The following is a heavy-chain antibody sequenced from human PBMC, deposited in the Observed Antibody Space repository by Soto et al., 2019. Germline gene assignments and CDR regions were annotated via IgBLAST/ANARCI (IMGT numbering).Heavy chain of an antibody. CDR2: IRSKANSYAT. Sequence: PGGSLRVSWAAAGFSFRDAVMHWDRQASGKGLEWDGLIRSKANSYATAYAASVKGRFTFSRDDSKNTVHLQMNSLRAEDTSLYYCVRLPFFD. CDR3: VRLPFFD. CDR1: GFSFRDAV. V-gene: IGHV3-73*01. J-gene: IGHJ3*02. D-gene: IGHD3-16*01.